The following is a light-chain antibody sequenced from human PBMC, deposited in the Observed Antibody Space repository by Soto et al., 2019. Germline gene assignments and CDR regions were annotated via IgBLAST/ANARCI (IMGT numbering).Light chain of an antibody. CDR1: QSVGNNN. J-gene: IGKJ4*01. CDR3: QQYGSTPLT. V-gene: IGKV3-20*01. CDR2: DAS. Sequence: EIVLTQSPGTLSLSPGERATLSCRASQSVGNNNLAWYQQKPGQAPRFLIYDASSRATGIPDRFSGSGSGTDFTLTISRLEPEDFAVYYCQQYGSTPLTFGGGTKVAIK.